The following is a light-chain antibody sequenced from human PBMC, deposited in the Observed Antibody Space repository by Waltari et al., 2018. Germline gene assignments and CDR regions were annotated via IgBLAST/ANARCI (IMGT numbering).Light chain of an antibody. V-gene: IGKV1-5*03. Sequence: DIQMTQSPSTLSASVGDRVTIPCRASQNINTWLAWHQQKPGKAPKLLIYKASTVESGVPSRFSGSGSGTEYTLTISSLQPDDFATYYCLQYNGEPRTFGQGTKVEVK. CDR2: KAS. CDR3: LQYNGEPRT. J-gene: IGKJ1*01. CDR1: QNINTW.